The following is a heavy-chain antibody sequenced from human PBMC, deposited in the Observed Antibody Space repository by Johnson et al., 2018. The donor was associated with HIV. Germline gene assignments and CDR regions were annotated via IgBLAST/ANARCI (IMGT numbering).Heavy chain of an antibody. J-gene: IGHJ3*02. V-gene: IGHV3-30*04. Sequence: VQVVESGGGVVQPGRSLRLSCAASGFTFSSYAMHWVRQAPGKGLEWVAVISYDGSNKYYADSVKGRFTISRDNSKNTLYLQMNSLRAEDTAVYYCARDRHCGGDCYTDDAFDIWGQGTMVTVSS. CDR3: ARDRHCGGDCYTDDAFDI. CDR2: ISYDGSNK. CDR1: GFTFSSYA. D-gene: IGHD2-21*02.